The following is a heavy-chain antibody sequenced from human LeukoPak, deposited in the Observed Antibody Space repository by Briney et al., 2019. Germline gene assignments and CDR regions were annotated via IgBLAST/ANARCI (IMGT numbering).Heavy chain of an antibody. CDR2: ISGSGGST. CDR3: AKDLTEYYYGSGSYLLDY. Sequence: GGSLRLSCAASGFTFSSYAMSWVRQAPGKGLEWVSAISGSGGSTYYADSVKGRFTISRDNSKNTLYLQMNSLRAEDTAVYYCAKDLTEYYYGSGSYLLDYWGQGTLVTVPS. J-gene: IGHJ4*02. V-gene: IGHV3-23*01. D-gene: IGHD3-10*01. CDR1: GFTFSSYA.